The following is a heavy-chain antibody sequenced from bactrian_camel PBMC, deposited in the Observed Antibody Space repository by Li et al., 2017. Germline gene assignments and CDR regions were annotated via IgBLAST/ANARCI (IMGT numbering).Heavy chain of an antibody. CDR3: VSDTIGIPDYDY. CDR2: IAIVSSNT. J-gene: IGHJ4*01. CDR1: GFPVRRYY. D-gene: IGHD4*01. Sequence: HVQLVESGGDLVQPGGSLRLSCAASGFPVRRYYVSWVRQAPGKGLEWVSGIAIVSSNTYYADSVSGRFTVSRDNAKSTATLQMNSLKPEDTAVYYCVSDTIGIPDYDYWGQGTQVTVSS. V-gene: IGHV3-2*01.